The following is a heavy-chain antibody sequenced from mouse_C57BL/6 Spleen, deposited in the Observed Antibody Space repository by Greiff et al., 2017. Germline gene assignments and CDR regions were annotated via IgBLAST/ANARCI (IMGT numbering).Heavy chain of an antibody. D-gene: IGHD1-1*01. J-gene: IGHJ2*01. V-gene: IGHV1-81*01. Sequence: LVESGAELARPGASVKLSCKASGYTFTSYGISWVKQRTGQGLEWIGEIYPRSGNTYYNEKFKGKATLTADKSSSTAYMELRSLTYEDSAVYFCARNYDGSSYYWGQGTTLTVSS. CDR1: GYTFTSYG. CDR2: IYPRSGNT. CDR3: ARNYDGSSYY.